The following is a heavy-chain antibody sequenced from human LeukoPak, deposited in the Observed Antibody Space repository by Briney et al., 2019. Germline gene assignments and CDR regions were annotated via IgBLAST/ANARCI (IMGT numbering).Heavy chain of an antibody. V-gene: IGHV4-59*08. CDR2: IYYSGGT. CDR3: ARHSSDYRGRFDP. J-gene: IGHJ5*02. CDR1: GFTVSSNY. Sequence: PGGSLRLSCAASGFTVSSNYMSWIRQPPGKGLEWIGFIYYSGGTNYNPSLKSRVTISVDTSKNQFSLKLSSVTAADTAVYYCARHSSDYRGRFDPWGQGALVTVSS. D-gene: IGHD4-17*01.